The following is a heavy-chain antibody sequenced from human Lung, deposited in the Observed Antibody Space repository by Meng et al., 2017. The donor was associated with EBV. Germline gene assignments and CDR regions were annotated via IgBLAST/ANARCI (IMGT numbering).Heavy chain of an antibody. V-gene: IGHV3-21*01. CDR2: ISSSSSYI. D-gene: IGHD6-13*01. CDR1: GFTFSSYS. Sequence: EVQLVESGGGLVKPGGSLRLSCAASGFTFSSYSMNWVRQAPGKGLEWVSSISSSSSYIYYADSVKGRFTLSRDNAKNSLYLQMNSLRAEDTAVYYCARAAAGLTVDYWGQGTLFTVSS. CDR3: ARAAAGLTVDY. J-gene: IGHJ4*02.